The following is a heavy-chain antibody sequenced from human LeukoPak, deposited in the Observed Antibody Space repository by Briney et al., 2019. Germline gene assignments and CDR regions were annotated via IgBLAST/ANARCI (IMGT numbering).Heavy chain of an antibody. CDR1: GDSISSGSYY. D-gene: IGHD2-15*01. Sequence: SETLPLTCTVSGDSISSGSYYWSWIRQPAGKGLEWIGRIYTSGSTNYNPSLKSRVTISVDTSKNQFSLKLSSVTAADTAVYYCATQSATYYYYYMDVWGKGTTVTVSS. CDR3: ATQSATYYYYYMDV. V-gene: IGHV4-61*02. CDR2: IYTSGST. J-gene: IGHJ6*03.